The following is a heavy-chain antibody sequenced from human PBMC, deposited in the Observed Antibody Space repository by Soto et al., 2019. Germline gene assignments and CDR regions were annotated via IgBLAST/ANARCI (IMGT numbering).Heavy chain of an antibody. CDR3: ARGVKGGMDV. J-gene: IGHJ6*02. CDR2: ISSSSSSI. Sequence: EVQLVESGGGLVQPGGSLRLSCAASGFTFSSFEMNWVRQAPGKGLEWVSYISSSSSSIYYADSVKGRFTISRDNAKNSLYLQMNSLRAEDTAVYYCARGVKGGMDVWGQGTTVTVSS. D-gene: IGHD6-13*01. CDR1: GFTFSSFE. V-gene: IGHV3-48*03.